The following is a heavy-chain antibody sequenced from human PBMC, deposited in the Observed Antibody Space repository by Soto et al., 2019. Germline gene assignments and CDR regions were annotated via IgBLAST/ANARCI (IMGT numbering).Heavy chain of an antibody. Sequence: SETLSLTCTVSGGSISSGDYYWGWIRQPPGKGLEWIGNIYYSGSTYYNPSLKSRVTMSVDTSKNQFSLNLNSVTAADTAVYYCARVGDAYNFDYWGQGTLVTVSS. CDR3: ARVGDAYNFDY. CDR2: IYYSGST. J-gene: IGHJ4*02. V-gene: IGHV4-30-4*01. D-gene: IGHD1-1*01. CDR1: GGSISSGDYY.